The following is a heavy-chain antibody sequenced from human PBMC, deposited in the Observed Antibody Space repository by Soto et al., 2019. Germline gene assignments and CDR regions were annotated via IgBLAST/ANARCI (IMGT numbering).Heavy chain of an antibody. Sequence: PSETLSRTGTVSGGSFRGYYWGWVRHPPGKGLEWIGEINHSGSSNYHPSLKSRVTISVATSKNQFSLTVNSVTPADTAVYYCARGEITLLGGMDVWRQGTTVTVSS. J-gene: IGHJ6*02. CDR2: INHSGSS. CDR1: GGSFRGYY. V-gene: IGHV4-34*01. D-gene: IGHD2-15*01. CDR3: ARGEITLLGGMDV.